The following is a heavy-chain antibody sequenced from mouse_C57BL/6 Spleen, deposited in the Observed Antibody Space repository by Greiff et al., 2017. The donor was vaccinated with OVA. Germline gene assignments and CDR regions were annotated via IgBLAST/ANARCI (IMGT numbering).Heavy chain of an antibody. J-gene: IGHJ4*01. Sequence: QVQLQQSGAELVRPGSSVKLSCKASGYTFTSYWMHWVKQRPIQGLEWIGNIDPSDSETHYNQKFKDKATLTVDKSSSTAYMQLSSLTSEDSAVYYCAREGQLRLPLKDYWGQGTSVTVSS. CDR2: IDPSDSET. CDR1: GYTFTSYW. D-gene: IGHD3-2*02. V-gene: IGHV1-52*01. CDR3: AREGQLRLPLKDY.